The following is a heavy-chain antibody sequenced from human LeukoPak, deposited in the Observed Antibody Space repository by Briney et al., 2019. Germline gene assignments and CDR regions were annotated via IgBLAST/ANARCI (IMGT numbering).Heavy chain of an antibody. CDR3: ARGEGGCSGYEIDY. J-gene: IGHJ4*02. CDR1: GFIFSSYG. Sequence: PGGSLRLSCAASGFIFSSYGMHWVRQAPGKGLERVAVICSDGSNKYYADSVKGRFTISRDNSKNTLYLQMNSLRAEDTAVYFCARGEGGCSGYEIDYWGQGTLVTVSS. D-gene: IGHD5-12*01. V-gene: IGHV3-33*08. CDR2: ICSDGSNK.